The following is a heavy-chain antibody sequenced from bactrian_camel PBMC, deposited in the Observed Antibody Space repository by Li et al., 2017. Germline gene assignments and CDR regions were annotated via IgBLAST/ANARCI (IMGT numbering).Heavy chain of an antibody. V-gene: IGHV3S40*01. D-gene: IGHD1*01. CDR3: AAGPAVVFGREREPNGYKI. CDR1: GYVHPRCI. J-gene: IGHJ4*01. CDR2: IKRADGSA. Sequence: VQLVESGGGSVQAGGPLRLSCVAYGYVHPRCIMSWFRQTPEKAREWVSSIKRADGSAEYGDSVKGRFIISQDHAKNTVYLQMNGLKPEDTAMYYCAAGPAVVFGREREPNGYKIWGQGTQVTVSS.